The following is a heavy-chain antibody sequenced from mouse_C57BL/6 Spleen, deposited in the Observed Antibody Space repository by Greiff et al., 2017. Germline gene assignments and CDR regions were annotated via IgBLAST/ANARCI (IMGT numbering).Heavy chain of an antibody. Sequence: EVKLVESGPGLVKPSQSLSLTCSVTGYSITSGYYWNWIRQFPGKKLEWMGYISYDGSNNYNPSLKNRISITRDTSKNQFFLKLNSMTTEDTATYYWARDHYDYDVGAMDYWGQGTSVTVSS. D-gene: IGHD2-4*01. J-gene: IGHJ4*01. V-gene: IGHV3-6*01. CDR1: GYSITSGYY. CDR3: ARDHYDYDVGAMDY. CDR2: ISYDGSN.